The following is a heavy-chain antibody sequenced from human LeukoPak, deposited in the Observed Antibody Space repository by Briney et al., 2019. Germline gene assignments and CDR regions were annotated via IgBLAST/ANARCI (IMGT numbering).Heavy chain of an antibody. CDR3: ARHPELYFFDY. CDR1: AGSICSYY. V-gene: IGHV4-59*08. Sequence: SETLSLTCTVSAGSICSYYWSWIRQPPGRGLEWIGYISYSGSTNYNPSLKSRVTISADTSKNQVSLTLSSVTAADTAVYYCARHPELYFFDYWGQGTLVTVSS. J-gene: IGHJ4*02. CDR2: ISYSGST. D-gene: IGHD3-10*01.